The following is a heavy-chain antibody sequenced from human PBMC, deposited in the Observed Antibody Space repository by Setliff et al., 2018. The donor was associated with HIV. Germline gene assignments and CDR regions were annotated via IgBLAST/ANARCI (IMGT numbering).Heavy chain of an antibody. D-gene: IGHD1-26*01. J-gene: IGHJ4*02. CDR2: IYYTGIT. Sequence: SETLSLTCTVSGASISSGGYYWSWIRQHPVKGLEWIGYIYYTGITDYNPSLEGRLTISVDTSKNQVSLKLKSVTTADTAVYYCARELYGGNSRPFDYWGQGALVTVSS. V-gene: IGHV4-61*08. CDR3: ARELYGGNSRPFDY. CDR1: GASISSGGYY.